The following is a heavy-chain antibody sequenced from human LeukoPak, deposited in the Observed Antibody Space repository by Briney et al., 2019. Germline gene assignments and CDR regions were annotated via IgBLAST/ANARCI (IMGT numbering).Heavy chain of an antibody. J-gene: IGHJ4*02. D-gene: IGHD4/OR15-4a*01. CDR1: GFTFSSYG. CDR2: IWYDGSNK. Sequence: GGSLRLSCAASGFTFSSYGMHWVRQAPGKGLEWVAVIWYDGSNKYYADSVKGRFTISRDNSKNTLYLQMNSLRAEDTAVYYCARDLPVSGAYHQFDSWGQGTLVTVSS. CDR3: ARDLPVSGAYHQFDS. V-gene: IGHV3-33*01.